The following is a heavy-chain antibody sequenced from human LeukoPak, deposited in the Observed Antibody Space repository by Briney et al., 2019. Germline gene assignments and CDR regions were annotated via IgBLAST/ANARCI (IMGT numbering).Heavy chain of an antibody. CDR1: GGSISSYY. Sequence: SETLSLTCTASGGSISSYYWSWIRQPPGKGLEWIGYIYYSGSTNYNPSLKSRVTISVDTSKNQFSLKLSSVTAADTAVYYCARVPWFDPWGQGTLVTVSS. V-gene: IGHV4-59*01. J-gene: IGHJ5*02. CDR3: ARVPWFDP. CDR2: IYYSGST.